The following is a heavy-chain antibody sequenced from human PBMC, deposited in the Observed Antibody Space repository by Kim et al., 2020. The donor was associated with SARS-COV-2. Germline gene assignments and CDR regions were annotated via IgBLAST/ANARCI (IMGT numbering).Heavy chain of an antibody. D-gene: IGHD3-22*01. J-gene: IGHJ5*02. CDR2: INTNTGNP. V-gene: IGHV7-4-1*02. CDR3: ARFSPLGRPLSDDSSGSRIKSNWFDP. CDR1: GYTFTSYA. Sequence: ASVKVSCKASGYTFTSYAMNWVRQAPGQGLEWMGWINTNTGNPTYAQGFTGRFVFSLDTSVSTAYLQISSLKAEDTAVYYCARFSPLGRPLSDDSSGSRIKSNWFDPWGQGTLVTVSS.